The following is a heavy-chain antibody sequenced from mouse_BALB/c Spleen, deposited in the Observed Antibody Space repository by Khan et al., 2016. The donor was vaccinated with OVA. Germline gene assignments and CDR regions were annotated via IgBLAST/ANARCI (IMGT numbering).Heavy chain of an antibody. CDR3: ARSLMIRRYFDY. J-gene: IGHJ1*01. Sequence: QVQLQQSGPELKKPGETVKISCKASGYTFTNYGMNWVKQAPGKGLKWMGWINTYTGEPTYADDFKGRFAFSLETSASTAYLQINNLKNEDMATYFCARSLMIRRYFDYWGAGTTVTVSS. D-gene: IGHD2-4*01. CDR2: INTYTGEP. V-gene: IGHV9-1*02. CDR1: GYTFTNYG.